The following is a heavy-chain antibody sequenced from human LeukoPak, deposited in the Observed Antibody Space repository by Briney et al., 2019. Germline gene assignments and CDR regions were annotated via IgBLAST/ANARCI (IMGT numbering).Heavy chain of an antibody. D-gene: IGHD5-18*01. J-gene: IGHJ4*02. CDR1: GGSFSGYY. CDR2: INHSGST. Sequence: SETLSLTCAVYGGSFSGYYWSWIRQPPGKGLEWIGEINHSGSTNYNPSLKSRVTISVDTSKNQFSLKLSSVTAADTAVYYCARGGMAMVWRFDYWGQGTLVTVSS. CDR3: ARGGMAMVWRFDY. V-gene: IGHV4-34*01.